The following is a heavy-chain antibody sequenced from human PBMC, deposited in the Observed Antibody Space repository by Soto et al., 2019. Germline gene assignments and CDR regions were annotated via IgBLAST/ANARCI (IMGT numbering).Heavy chain of an antibody. J-gene: IGHJ4*02. V-gene: IGHV3-23*01. CDR3: AKDRELAVGANIDY. Sequence: GGSLRLSCAASGFTFSSYAMSWVRQAPGKGLEWVSAISGGGGSTYYADSVKGRFTISRDNSKNTMYLQMNSLRAEDTAVYYCAKDRELAVGANIDYWGQGTLVTVSS. CDR1: GFTFSSYA. D-gene: IGHD1-26*01. CDR2: ISGGGGST.